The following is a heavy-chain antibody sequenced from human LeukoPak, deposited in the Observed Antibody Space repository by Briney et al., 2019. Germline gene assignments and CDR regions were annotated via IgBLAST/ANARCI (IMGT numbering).Heavy chain of an antibody. CDR3: ARDGGTSAFYYYYYMDV. Sequence: ASVTVSCKASGGTFSIYAISWVRQAPGQGLEWMGWINPNSGDTRYAQSFQGRVTMTRDTSISTAYMEVSRLRSDDTAVYYCARDGGTSAFYYYYYMDVWGKGTTVTVSS. D-gene: IGHD3-3*01. CDR2: INPNSGDT. V-gene: IGHV1-2*02. CDR1: GGTFSIYA. J-gene: IGHJ6*03.